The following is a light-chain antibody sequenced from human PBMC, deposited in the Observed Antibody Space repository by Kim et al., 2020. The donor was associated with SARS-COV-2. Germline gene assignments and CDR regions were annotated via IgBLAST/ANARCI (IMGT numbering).Light chain of an antibody. CDR3: VQGTHWPFT. J-gene: IGKJ3*01. Sequence: PASISCMSSQSLVYSDGNIYLNWFHQRPGQSPRRLIYKVSNRDSGVPDRFSGSGSENGFTLQISRVEAEYVGVYYCVQGTHWPFTFGPGNKVDIK. CDR1: QSLVYSDGNIY. CDR2: KVS. V-gene: IGKV2-30*01.